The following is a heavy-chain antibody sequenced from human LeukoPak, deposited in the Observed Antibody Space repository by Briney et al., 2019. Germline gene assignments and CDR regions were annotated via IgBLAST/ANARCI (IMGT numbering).Heavy chain of an antibody. J-gene: IGHJ4*02. CDR2: ISAYNGNT. CDR1: GYTFTSYG. Sequence: ASVKVSCKASGYTFTSYGISWVRQAPGQGLEWMGWISAYNGNTNYAQKLQGRVTMTTDTSTSTAYMELRSLRSDDTAVYYCARGGPAKYYDFWSGYPPSVPFDYWGQGTLVTVSS. V-gene: IGHV1-18*01. D-gene: IGHD3-3*01. CDR3: ARGGPAKYYDFWSGYPPSVPFDY.